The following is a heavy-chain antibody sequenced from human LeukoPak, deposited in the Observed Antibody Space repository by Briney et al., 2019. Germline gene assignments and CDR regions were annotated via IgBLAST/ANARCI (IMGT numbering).Heavy chain of an antibody. D-gene: IGHD5-12*01. CDR1: GFTVSSNY. Sequence: PGGSLRLSCAASGFTVSSNYMSWVRQAPGKGLEWVSVIYSGGSTYYADSVKGRFTISRDNSKNTLYLQMNSLRAEDTAVYYCVKARDLVAPAYWGQGTLVTVSS. CDR3: VKARDLVAPAY. CDR2: IYSGGST. V-gene: IGHV3-66*01. J-gene: IGHJ4*02.